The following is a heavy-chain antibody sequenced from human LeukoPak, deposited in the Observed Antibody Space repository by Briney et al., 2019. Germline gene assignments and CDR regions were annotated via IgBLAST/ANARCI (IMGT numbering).Heavy chain of an antibody. J-gene: IGHJ6*03. V-gene: IGHV1-18*01. CDR2: INTYNGNT. CDR3: ARDRHIAAAIYYYYMDV. CDR1: GYTFTSYI. D-gene: IGHD6-13*01. Sequence: ASVKVSCKASGYTFTSYIISWVRQAHGQGLEWMGWINTYNGNTDYAQRVQGRVTMTTDTSTSTAYMELRSLRSDDTAVYYCARDRHIAAAIYYYYMDVWGKGTPVTVSS.